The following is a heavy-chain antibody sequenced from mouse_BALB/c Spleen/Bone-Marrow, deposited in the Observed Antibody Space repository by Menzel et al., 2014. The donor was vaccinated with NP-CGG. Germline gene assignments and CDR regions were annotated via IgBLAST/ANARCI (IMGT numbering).Heavy chain of an antibody. CDR2: IAPGSGST. CDR3: ARGYGNSAWFSY. D-gene: IGHD2-10*02. J-gene: IGHJ3*01. V-gene: IGHV1S41*01. CDR1: GYTFTSYW. Sequence: DLGKPGDSVKLSSQASGYTFTSYWINWIKQRPGQGLEWIGRIAPGSGSTYYNEMFKGKATLTVDTSSSTAYIQLSSLSSEDSAVYFCARGYGNSAWFSYWGQGTLVTASA.